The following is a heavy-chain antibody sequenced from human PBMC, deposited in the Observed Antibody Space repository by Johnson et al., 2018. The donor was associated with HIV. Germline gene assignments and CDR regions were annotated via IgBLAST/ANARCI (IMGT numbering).Heavy chain of an antibody. Sequence: QVQLVESGGGVVQPGRSLRLSCVGSGFTFSSFGMHWVRQAPGKGLEWVALITYEGNKKYYADTVKGRFTISRDNSKNSLYMQMNSLRAEDPALYYCAKGGVATVLRAFDIWGQGTMVPVSS. CDR2: ITYEGNKK. D-gene: IGHD5-12*01. CDR3: AKGGVATVLRAFDI. J-gene: IGHJ3*02. V-gene: IGHV3-30*18. CDR1: GFTFSSFG.